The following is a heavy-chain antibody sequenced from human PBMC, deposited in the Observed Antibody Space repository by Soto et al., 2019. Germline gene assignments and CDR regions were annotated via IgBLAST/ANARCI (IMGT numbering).Heavy chain of an antibody. D-gene: IGHD2-21*02. V-gene: IGHV4-39*07. J-gene: IGHJ6*02. CDR1: GGSISSSSYY. CDR3: ARVCGGDCHNGMDV. CDR2: IYYSGST. Sequence: LSLTCTVSGGSISSSSYYWGWIRQPPGKGLEWIGSIYYSGSTYYNPSLKSRVTISVDTSKNQFSLKLSSVTAADTAVYYCARVCGGDCHNGMDVWGQGTTVTVSS.